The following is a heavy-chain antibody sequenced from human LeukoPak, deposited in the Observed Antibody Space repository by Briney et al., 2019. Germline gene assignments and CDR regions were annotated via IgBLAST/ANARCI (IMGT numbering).Heavy chain of an antibody. CDR3: AREGRVGSGCTYYYYYGMDV. J-gene: IGHJ6*04. V-gene: IGHV1-18*04. CDR1: GYTFTSYG. D-gene: IGHD6-19*01. Sequence: ASVKVSCKASGYTFTSYGMSWVRQAPGQGLEWMGWISANNGNTNYAQKLQGRVTMTTDTSTSTAYMELRSLRSDDTAVYYCAREGRVGSGCTYYYYYGMDVWGKGTTVTVSS. CDR2: ISANNGNT.